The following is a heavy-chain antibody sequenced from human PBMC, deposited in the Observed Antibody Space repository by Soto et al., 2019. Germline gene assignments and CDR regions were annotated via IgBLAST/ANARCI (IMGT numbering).Heavy chain of an antibody. D-gene: IGHD4-17*01. J-gene: IGHJ4*01. Sequence: QVQLQESGPGLVKPSQTLSLSCSVSGASISSGVHYWTWIRQRPGRGLEYIGYIESSGTTFFNPSLKSRVAISVDPSKSHFSLTLNSVTAADTAIYYCAGAVNDYDSRGYRTFYFDYWGHGTLVTVSS. CDR2: IESSGTT. CDR3: AGAVNDYDSRGYRTFYFDY. CDR1: GASISSGVHY. V-gene: IGHV4-31*03.